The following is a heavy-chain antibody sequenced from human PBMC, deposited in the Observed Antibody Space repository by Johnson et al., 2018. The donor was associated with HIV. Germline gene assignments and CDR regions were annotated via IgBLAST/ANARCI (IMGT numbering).Heavy chain of an antibody. V-gene: IGHV3-11*06. CDR3: ARGKGAAAAEAFDI. J-gene: IGHJ3*02. D-gene: IGHD6-13*01. Sequence: VQLVESGGGLVKPGGSLRLSCAASGFTFSDYYMSWIRQAPGKGLEWFSYYPGSVKGRFTISRENAKNSLYLQMNSLRAGDTAVYYCARGKGAAAAEAFDIWGQGTMVTVSS. CDR1: GFTFSDYY.